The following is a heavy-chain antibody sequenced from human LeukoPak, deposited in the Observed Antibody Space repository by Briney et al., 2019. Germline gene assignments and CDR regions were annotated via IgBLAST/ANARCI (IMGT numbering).Heavy chain of an antibody. CDR1: AYTFTGYY. D-gene: IGHD4/OR15-4a*01. V-gene: IGHV1-2*02. Sequence: ASVKVSCKASAYTFTGYYMHWVRQAPGQGLEWMGWINPNSGGTNYAQKFQGRVTMTRDTSISTAYMELSRLRSDDTAVYYCARLLTNYYAFDIWGQGTMITVSS. CDR2: INPNSGGT. J-gene: IGHJ3*02. CDR3: ARLLTNYYAFDI.